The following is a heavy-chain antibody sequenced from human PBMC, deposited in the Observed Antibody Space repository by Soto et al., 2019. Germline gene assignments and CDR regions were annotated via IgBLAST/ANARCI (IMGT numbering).Heavy chain of an antibody. J-gene: IGHJ5*02. V-gene: IGHV4-39*01. CDR1: GGSISSSSYY. CDR3: AGQLRFLEWPKGGPWLDP. Sequence: SETLSLTCTVSGGSISSSSYYWGCIRQPRGKGLEWIGSIYYSGSTYYNPSLKSRVTISVDTSKNQFSLKLSSVTAADTAVYYCAGQLRFLEWPKGGPWLDPWGQGTLVTVSS. D-gene: IGHD3-3*01. CDR2: IYYSGST.